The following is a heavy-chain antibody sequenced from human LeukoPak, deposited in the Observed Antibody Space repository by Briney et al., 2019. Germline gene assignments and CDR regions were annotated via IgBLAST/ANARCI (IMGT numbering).Heavy chain of an antibody. CDR3: ARDGGSYYYYYMDV. V-gene: IGHV4-59*12. D-gene: IGHD1-26*01. CDR2: IYDIGST. J-gene: IGHJ6*03. CDR1: GGSISGYY. Sequence: SETLSLTCTVSGGSISGYYWSWIRQPPGQGLEWIGYIYDIGSTTYNPSLKSRVTISIDTSKSQFSLRLSSVTAADTAVYYCARDGGSYYYYYMDVWGKGTTVTVSS.